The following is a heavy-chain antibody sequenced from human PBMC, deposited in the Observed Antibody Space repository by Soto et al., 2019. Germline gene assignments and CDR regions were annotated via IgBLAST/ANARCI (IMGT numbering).Heavy chain of an antibody. D-gene: IGHD3-10*01. Sequence: ETLSLTCTVTGGSISSYYWSWIRQPPGKGLEWIGYIYYSGSINYNPSLKSRVTISVDTSKNQFSLKLSSVTAADTAVYYCARHLYGSGERFDPWGQGTLVTVSS. CDR3: ARHLYGSGERFDP. CDR2: IYYSGSI. V-gene: IGHV4-59*08. CDR1: GGSISSYY. J-gene: IGHJ5*02.